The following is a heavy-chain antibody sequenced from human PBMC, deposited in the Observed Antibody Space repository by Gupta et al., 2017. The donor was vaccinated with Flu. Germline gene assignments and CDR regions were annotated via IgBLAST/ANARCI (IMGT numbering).Heavy chain of an antibody. Sequence: QAQLVQSGAEVKKPGASVRVSCKTSGYRFVNYYMHWVRQAPGQGLEWVGIINPNDGGTSLAQKCQDRVTLTRDTSATTVTMELRSLTSGDTAVYYCTRGLIGGYFDSVAGFYTGWFETWGQGTLITVSS. D-gene: IGHD6-19*01. CDR1: GYRFVNYY. CDR3: TRGLIGGYFDSVAGFYTGWFET. CDR2: INPNDGGT. V-gene: IGHV1-46*01. J-gene: IGHJ5*02.